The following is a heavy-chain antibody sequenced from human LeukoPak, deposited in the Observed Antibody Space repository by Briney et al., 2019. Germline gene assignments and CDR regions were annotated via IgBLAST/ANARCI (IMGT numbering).Heavy chain of an antibody. CDR1: GGSISSSSYY. Sequence: PSETLSLTCTVSGGSISSSSYYWGWIRQPPGKGLEWIGSIYYSGSAYYNPSLKGRVTISVDTSKNQFSLKLSSVAAADTAVYYCARDRGTYQLLYGYFDYWGQGALVTVSS. D-gene: IGHD2-2*02. CDR2: IYYSGSA. J-gene: IGHJ4*02. CDR3: ARDRGTYQLLYGYFDY. V-gene: IGHV4-39*07.